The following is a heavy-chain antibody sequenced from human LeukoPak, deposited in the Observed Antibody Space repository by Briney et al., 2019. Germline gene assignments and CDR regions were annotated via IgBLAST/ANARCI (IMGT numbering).Heavy chain of an antibody. J-gene: IGHJ4*02. D-gene: IGHD3-16*01. CDR3: ARDVGLGTPEVFDY. V-gene: IGHV3-23*01. Sequence: GGSLRLSCAASGFTVSSNYMSWVRQAPGKGLEWVSAISGSGGSTYYADSVKGRFTISRDNAKNFLYLQMNSLRAEDTAVYYCARDVGLGTPEVFDYWGQGTLVTVSS. CDR1: GFTVSSNY. CDR2: ISGSGGST.